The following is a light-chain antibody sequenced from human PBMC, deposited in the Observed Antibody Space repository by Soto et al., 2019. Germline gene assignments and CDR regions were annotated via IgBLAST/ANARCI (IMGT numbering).Light chain of an antibody. CDR2: GNN. J-gene: IGLJ2*01. CDR1: NTNIGAGYD. CDR3: QSCDIRVIDTVV. Sequence: QSVLTQPPSVSGALGQRVTISCNGDNTNIGAGYDVQWYQHLPGAAPRLLIYGNNNRPSGVPDRFSGSKYGTSASLAITGLQAEDEADYYCQSCDIRVIDTVVFGGGTKVTVL. V-gene: IGLV1-40*01.